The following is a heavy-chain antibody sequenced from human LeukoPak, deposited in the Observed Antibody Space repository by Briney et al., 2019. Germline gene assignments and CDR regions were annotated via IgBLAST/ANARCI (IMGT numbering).Heavy chain of an antibody. CDR1: GFTFSSYS. J-gene: IGHJ6*04. Sequence: SGGSLRLSCAASGFTFSSYSMNWVRQAPGKGLEWVSSISSSSSYIYYADSVKGRFTISRDNAKNSLYLQMNSLRAEDTAVYYCARAYYGDRRGCYYYGMNVWGKGTTVTVSS. CDR3: ARAYYGDRRGCYYYGMNV. CDR2: ISSSSSYI. V-gene: IGHV3-21*01. D-gene: IGHD4-17*01.